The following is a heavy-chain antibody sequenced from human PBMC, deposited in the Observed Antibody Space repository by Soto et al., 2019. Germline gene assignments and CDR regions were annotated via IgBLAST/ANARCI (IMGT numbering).Heavy chain of an antibody. V-gene: IGHV4-30-4*08. J-gene: IGHJ5*01. D-gene: IGHD2-15*01. CDR1: GDSISTVDYF. CDR3: ARGRYCLAGRCFPNWFDS. CDR2: IYKSATT. Sequence: SETLSLTCSVSGDSISTVDYFWAWVRQPPGQALEYIGYIYKSATTYYNPSFESRVAISLDTSKSQFSLNVTSVTAADTAVYFCARGRYCLAGRCFPNWFDSWGQGTLVTVSS.